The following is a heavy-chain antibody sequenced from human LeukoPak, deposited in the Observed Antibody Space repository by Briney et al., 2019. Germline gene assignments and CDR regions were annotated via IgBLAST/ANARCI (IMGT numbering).Heavy chain of an antibody. CDR2: IYYSGST. J-gene: IGHJ5*02. D-gene: IGHD6-19*01. CDR1: GGSISSYY. V-gene: IGHV4-59*01. CDR3: ARDLADSSGWYGGWFDP. Sequence: PSETLSLTCTVSGGSISSYYWSWIRQPPGKGLEWIGYIYYSGSTNYNPSLKSRVTISVDTSKNQFSLKLSSVTAADAAVYYCARDLADSSGWYGGWFDPWGQGTLVTVSS.